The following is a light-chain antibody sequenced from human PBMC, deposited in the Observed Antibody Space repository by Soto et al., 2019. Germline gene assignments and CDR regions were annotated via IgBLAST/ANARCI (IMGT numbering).Light chain of an antibody. J-gene: IGKJ5*01. Sequence: EIVLTQSPATLSLSPGEIATLSCRASQSVSSYLAWYQQKPGQAPRLLIYDASNRATGIPARFSGSGSGTDFTLTICSLEPEDFAVSYCQLLSHWTLFGQGTRLEIK. CDR2: DAS. CDR1: QSVSSY. V-gene: IGKV3-11*01. CDR3: QLLSHWTL.